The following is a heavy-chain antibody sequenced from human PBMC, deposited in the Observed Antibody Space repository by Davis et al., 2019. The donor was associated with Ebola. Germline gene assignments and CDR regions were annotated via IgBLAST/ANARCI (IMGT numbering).Heavy chain of an antibody. CDR3: ARDKSGSYGGVYYFYYSMDV. CDR2: ISGSGGST. Sequence: GESLKISCAASGFTFSSYAMSWVRQAPGKGLEWVSAISGSGGSTYYANSVKGRFTISRDNAKNSLYLEMNSLRADDTAVYYCARDKSGSYGGVYYFYYSMDVWGQGTTVTVSS. J-gene: IGHJ6*02. D-gene: IGHD1-26*01. V-gene: IGHV3-23*01. CDR1: GFTFSSYA.